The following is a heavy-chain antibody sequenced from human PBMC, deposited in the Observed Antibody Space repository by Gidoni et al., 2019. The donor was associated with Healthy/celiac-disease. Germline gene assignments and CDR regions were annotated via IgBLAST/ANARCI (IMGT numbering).Heavy chain of an antibody. V-gene: IGHV1-69-2*01. D-gene: IGHD2-2*03. J-gene: IGHJ4*03. CDR3: ETGGAGYAMDY. CDR1: GYTFTDYY. Sequence: EVPLVQSGAEVKKPGATVKISCKGSGYTFTDYYMHWVRQAPGKGLEWKGLVDPEDGGTIYAEEYQGRGTVTADTCTGTAYVKLRNQGAEDTTVYCCETGGAGYAMDYWGQGTMVTVSS. CDR2: VDPEDGGT.